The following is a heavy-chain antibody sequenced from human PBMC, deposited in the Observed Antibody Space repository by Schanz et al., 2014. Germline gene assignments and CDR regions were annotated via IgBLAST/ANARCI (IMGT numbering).Heavy chain of an antibody. V-gene: IGHV3-23*04. CDR3: AKEVRIVLRDWLPTPDFDY. CDR1: GFTVSAYS. D-gene: IGHD3-3*01. J-gene: IGHJ4*02. Sequence: EVQVVESGGGMVRPGGSLRLSCSGFTVSAYSANWVRQAPGKGLEWVSAISGDGGSTYYADSVKGRFTISRDNSKNTVYLQMNSLRAEDTAIYYCAKEVRIVLRDWLPTPDFDYWGQGTLVTVSS. CDR2: ISGDGGST.